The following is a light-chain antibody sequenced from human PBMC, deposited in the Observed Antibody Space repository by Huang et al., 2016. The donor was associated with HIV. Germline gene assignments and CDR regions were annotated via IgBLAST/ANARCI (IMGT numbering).Light chain of an antibody. V-gene: IGKV3-11*01. CDR3: QQRSSGPLT. CDR1: QSVRRY. Sequence: EIVLTQSPATLSLSPGERATLSCRASQSVRRYIACYQQKRGQAPRLRIYDTSTRGTGIPARFSGSGSGTDFTRTISSLEPEDFAVYYCQQRSSGPLTFGGGTKVEIK. CDR2: DTS. J-gene: IGKJ4*01.